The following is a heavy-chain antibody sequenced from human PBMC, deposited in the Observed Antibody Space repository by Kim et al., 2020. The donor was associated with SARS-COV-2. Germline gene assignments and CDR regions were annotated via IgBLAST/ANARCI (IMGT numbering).Heavy chain of an antibody. CDR3: ATRAGGSGSYYSTYYFDY. D-gene: IGHD3-10*01. V-gene: IGHV4-4*02. CDR2: IYHSGST. J-gene: IGHJ4*02. CDR1: GGSISSSNW. Sequence: SETLSLTCAVSGGSISSSNWWSWVRQPPGKGLEWIGEIYHSGSTNYNPSLKSRVTISVDKSKNQFSLKLSSVTAADTAVYYCATRAGGSGSYYSTYYFDYWGQGTLVTVSS.